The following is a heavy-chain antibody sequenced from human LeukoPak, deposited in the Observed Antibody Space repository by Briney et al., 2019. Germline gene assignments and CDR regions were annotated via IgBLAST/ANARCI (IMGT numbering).Heavy chain of an antibody. CDR1: GFTFGSYD. CDR3: AKEGYYYSSGSCSRRAFDI. Sequence: GGSLRLSCAASGFTFGSYDMHRVRQAPGNGLEWVAVISKDGSNGYYPGSVKGRFTISRDNFKNTLYLQLNSLRAEDTAVYYCAKEGYYYSSGSCSRRAFDIWGQGTMVTVSS. V-gene: IGHV3-30*18. CDR2: ISKDGSNG. D-gene: IGHD3-10*01. J-gene: IGHJ3*02.